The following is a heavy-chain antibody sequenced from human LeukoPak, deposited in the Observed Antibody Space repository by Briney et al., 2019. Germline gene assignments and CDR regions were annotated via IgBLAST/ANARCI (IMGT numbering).Heavy chain of an antibody. V-gene: IGHV4-34*01. CDR3: AAIVVVAATLERIDY. Sequence: SETLSLTCAVYGGSFSGYYWSWIRQPPGKGLEWIGEINQSGSTNYNPSLKSRVTISVDTSKNQFSLKLSSVTAADTAVYYCAAIVVVAATLERIDYWGQGTLVTVSS. J-gene: IGHJ4*02. D-gene: IGHD2-15*01. CDR2: INQSGST. CDR1: GGSFSGYY.